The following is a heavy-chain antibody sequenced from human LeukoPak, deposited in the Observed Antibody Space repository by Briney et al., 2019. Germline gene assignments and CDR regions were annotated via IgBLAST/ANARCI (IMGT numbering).Heavy chain of an antibody. V-gene: IGHV1-3*01. Sequence: GASVKVSCKASGYTFTSYGISWVRQAPGQRLEWMGWINAGNGNTKYSQKFQGRVTITRDTSASTAYMELSSLRSEDTAVYYCAGATRDNFDYWGQGTLVTVSS. J-gene: IGHJ4*02. D-gene: IGHD1-26*01. CDR3: AGATRDNFDY. CDR2: INAGNGNT. CDR1: GYTFTSYG.